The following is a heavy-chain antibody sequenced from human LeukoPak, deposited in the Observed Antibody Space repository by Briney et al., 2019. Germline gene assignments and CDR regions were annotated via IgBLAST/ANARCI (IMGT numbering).Heavy chain of an antibody. Sequence: GGSLRLSCAASGFTFSSYSMNWVRQAPGKGLECVSYISSSSTTIYYADSVKGRFTIPRDNAKNSLYLQMNSLRAEDTAVYYCARGGSGSYYYYYMDVWGKGTTVTVSS. D-gene: IGHD1-26*01. V-gene: IGHV3-48*01. CDR3: ARGGSGSYYYYYMDV. CDR2: ISSSSTTI. J-gene: IGHJ6*03. CDR1: GFTFSSYS.